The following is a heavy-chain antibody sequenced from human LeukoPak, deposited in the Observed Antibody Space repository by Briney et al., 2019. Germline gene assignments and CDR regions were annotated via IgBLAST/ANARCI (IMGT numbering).Heavy chain of an antibody. CDR1: GGSISSYY. V-gene: IGHV4-4*07. CDR3: AREEYYYGSGRGDYYYYMDV. D-gene: IGHD3-10*01. CDR2: IYTSGST. Sequence: SETLSLTCTVSGGSISSYYWSWIRQPAGKGLEWIGRIYTSGSTNYNPSLKSRVTMSVDTSKNQFSLKLSSVTAADTAVYYCAREEYYYGSGRGDYYYYMDVWGKGTTVTISS. J-gene: IGHJ6*03.